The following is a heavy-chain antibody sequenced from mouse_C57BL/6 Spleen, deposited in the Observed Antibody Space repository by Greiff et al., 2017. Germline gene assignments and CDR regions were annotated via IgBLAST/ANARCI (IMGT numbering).Heavy chain of an antibody. CDR1: GFTFSDYY. J-gene: IGHJ1*03. D-gene: IGHD2-3*01. CDR2: INYDGSST. V-gene: IGHV5-16*01. Sequence: VKLVESEGGLVQPGSSMKLSCTASGFTFSDYYMAWVRQVPEKGLEWVANINYDGSSTYYLDSLKSRFIISRDNAKNILYLQMSSLKSEDTATYYCARDDGYLHWYFDVWGTGTTVTVSS. CDR3: ARDDGYLHWYFDV.